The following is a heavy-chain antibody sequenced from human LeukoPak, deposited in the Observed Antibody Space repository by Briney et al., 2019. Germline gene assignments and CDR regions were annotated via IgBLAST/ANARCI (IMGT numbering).Heavy chain of an antibody. V-gene: IGHV3-30*02. CDR3: ANVDTAMSSIDY. CDR2: IRYDGSNK. J-gene: IGHJ4*02. CDR1: GFTFSSYG. Sequence: GGSLRLSCAASGFTFSSYGMHWVRQAPGKGLEWVAFIRYDGSNKYYADSVKGRFTISRDNSKNTLYLQMNSLRAEDTAVYYCANVDTAMSSIDYWGQGTLVTVSS. D-gene: IGHD5-18*01.